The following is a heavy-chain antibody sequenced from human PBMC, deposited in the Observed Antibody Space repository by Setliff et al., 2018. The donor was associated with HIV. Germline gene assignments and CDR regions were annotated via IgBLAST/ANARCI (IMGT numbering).Heavy chain of an antibody. CDR2: IKQDESEM. Sequence: GGSLRLSCAASGFIFSKSCMSWVRQAPGKGLEWVATIKQDESEMQYVDSVKGRFTISRDNARKSLYLQMNSLTTEDTALYYCVKDGSLAGRYYHYMDVWGKGTTVTVSS. D-gene: IGHD6-19*01. CDR1: GFIFSKSC. CDR3: VKDGSLAGRYYHYMDV. J-gene: IGHJ6*03. V-gene: IGHV3-7*03.